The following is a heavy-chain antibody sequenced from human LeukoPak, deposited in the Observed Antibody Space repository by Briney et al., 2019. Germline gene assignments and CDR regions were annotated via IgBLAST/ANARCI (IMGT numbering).Heavy chain of an antibody. CDR1: GGSFSGYY. Sequence: PSETLSLTCAVYGGSFSGYYWSWIRQHPGKGLEWIGYIYYSGSTYYNPSLKSRVTISLDTSKNQFSLKLSSVTAADTAVYYCAGRGAYSFDYWGQGTLVTVSS. CDR2: IYYSGST. D-gene: IGHD1-1*01. CDR3: AGRGAYSFDY. J-gene: IGHJ4*02. V-gene: IGHV4-31*11.